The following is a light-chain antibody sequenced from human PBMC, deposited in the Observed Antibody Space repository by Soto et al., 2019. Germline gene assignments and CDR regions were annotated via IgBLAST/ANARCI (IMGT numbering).Light chain of an antibody. CDR2: QTS. Sequence: EIVLTQSPATLSFSPGERATLSCRASQSVSSYLAWYQQKPGQAPRLLIYQTSIRAAGIPARFSASGSGTDFTLTISDVQPEDFALYYCHQRQSWPRTFGQGTKVDIK. J-gene: IGKJ1*01. V-gene: IGKV3-11*01. CDR1: QSVSSY. CDR3: HQRQSWPRT.